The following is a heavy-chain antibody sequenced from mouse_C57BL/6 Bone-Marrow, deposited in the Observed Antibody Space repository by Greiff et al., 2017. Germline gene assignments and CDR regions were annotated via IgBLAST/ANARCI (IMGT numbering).Heavy chain of an antibody. CDR3: ARSFYDWFAY. D-gene: IGHD2-3*01. CDR2: ISSGGSYT. Sequence: EVHLLESGGDLVKPGGSLKLSCAASGFTFSSYGMSWVRQTPDKRLEWVATISSGGSYTYYPDSVKGRFTISRDNAKNTLYLQMSSLKSEDTAMYYCARSFYDWFAYWGQGTLVTVSA. J-gene: IGHJ3*01. V-gene: IGHV5-6*01. CDR1: GFTFSSYG.